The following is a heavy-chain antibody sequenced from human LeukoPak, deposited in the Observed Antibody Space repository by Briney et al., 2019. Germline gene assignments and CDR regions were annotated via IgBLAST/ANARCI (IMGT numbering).Heavy chain of an antibody. V-gene: IGHV1-18*01. D-gene: IGHD4-17*01. CDR3: ARGGPDGDYPGY. CDR1: GYTFTSYA. CDR2: VSAYNGNT. Sequence: ASVKVSCKASGYTFTSYAFSWVRQAPGQGLEWMGWVSAYNGNTNYAQKFQGRVTMTTDTSTSTAYMELRSLRSDDTAVYYCARGGPDGDYPGYWGQGTLVTVSS. J-gene: IGHJ4*02.